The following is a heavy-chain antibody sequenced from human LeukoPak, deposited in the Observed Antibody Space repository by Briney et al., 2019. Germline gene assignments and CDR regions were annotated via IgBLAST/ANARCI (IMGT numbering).Heavy chain of an antibody. CDR2: ISSSGGTI. Sequence: PGGSLRLSCAASGFTFSTYEINWVRQAPGKGLEWLSYISSSGGTIYYADPVKGRFTISRDNAKNSLYLHMNSLRAEDTAVYYCAKNPYSTTSYYFHSWGQGTLVTVSS. V-gene: IGHV3-48*03. J-gene: IGHJ4*02. D-gene: IGHD2-2*01. CDR3: AKNPYSTTSYYFHS. CDR1: GFTFSTYE.